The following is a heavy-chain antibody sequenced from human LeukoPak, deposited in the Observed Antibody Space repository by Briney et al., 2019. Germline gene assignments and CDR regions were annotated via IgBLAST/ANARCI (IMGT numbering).Heavy chain of an antibody. V-gene: IGHV3-30*18. CDR1: GFXLRSYG. J-gene: IGHJ4*02. D-gene: IGHD6-13*01. Sequence: GGSLRLSCAASGFXLRSYGMHWVRQAPGKGLEWVAVISYDGSNKHYADSVKGRFTISRDNSKNTVYLQMNNLRAEDTAVYYCAKDRSSSWAIDYWGQGTLVTVSS. CDR2: ISYDGSNK. CDR3: AKDRSSSWAIDY.